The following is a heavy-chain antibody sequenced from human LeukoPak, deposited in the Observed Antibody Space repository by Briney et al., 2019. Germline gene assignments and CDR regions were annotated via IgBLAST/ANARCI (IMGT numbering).Heavy chain of an antibody. CDR1: GFTVSSNY. CDR3: AKDSGLYYYDPVDY. Sequence: GGSLRLSCAASGFTVSSNYMSWVRQAPGKGLEWVSVIYSGGSTYYADSVKGRFTISRDNSKNTLYLQMNSLRAEDTAVYYCAKDSGLYYYDPVDYWGQGTLVTVSS. D-gene: IGHD3-22*01. J-gene: IGHJ4*02. V-gene: IGHV3-66*01. CDR2: IYSGGST.